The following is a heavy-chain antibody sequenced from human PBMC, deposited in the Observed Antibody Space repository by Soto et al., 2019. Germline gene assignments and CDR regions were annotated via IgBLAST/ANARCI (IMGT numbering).Heavy chain of an antibody. D-gene: IGHD5-12*01. J-gene: IGHJ4*02. V-gene: IGHV3-49*05. CDR1: GFIFGDYA. CDR3: TRLGRDGYTTPSDY. Sequence: EVQLVESGGGLVKPGQSLRLSCTPSGFIFGDYAITWFRQAPGKGLECVGFITSKRYGGTTEYAASVKGRFTISRDDSKSIAYLQMNSMKTEDTAMYYWTRLGRDGYTTPSDYWGQGTLVTFSS. CDR2: ITSKRYGGTT.